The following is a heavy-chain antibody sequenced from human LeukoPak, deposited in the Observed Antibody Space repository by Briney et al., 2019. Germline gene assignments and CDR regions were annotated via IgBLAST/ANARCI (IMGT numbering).Heavy chain of an antibody. CDR2: ISSSGGTI. V-gene: IGHV3-11*01. CDR1: GLTFSDYY. Sequence: PGGSLRLSCAASGLTFSDYYMTWIRQASGKGLEWISYISSSGGTIYYADSVKGRFTISRDNAKNSLYLQMNSLRAEDTAVYYCARGRKYSLGSAFDYWGQGTLVTVSS. D-gene: IGHD5-18*01. J-gene: IGHJ4*02. CDR3: ARGRKYSLGSAFDY.